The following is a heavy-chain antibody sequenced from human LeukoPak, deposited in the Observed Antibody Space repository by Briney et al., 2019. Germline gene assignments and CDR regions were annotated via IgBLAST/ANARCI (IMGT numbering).Heavy chain of an antibody. Sequence: ASVKVSCKASGYTFTDYYMHWVRQAPGQGLEWMGWINPNSGGTNYAQKFQGRVTMTRGTSISTAYMELSRLRSDDTAVYYCARRPQNTYGYDYWGQGTLVTVSS. D-gene: IGHD5-18*01. CDR3: ARRPQNTYGYDY. CDR2: INPNSGGT. CDR1: GYTFTDYY. J-gene: IGHJ4*02. V-gene: IGHV1-2*02.